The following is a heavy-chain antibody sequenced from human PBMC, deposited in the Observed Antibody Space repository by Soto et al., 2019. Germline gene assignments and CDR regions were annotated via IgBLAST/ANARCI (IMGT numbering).Heavy chain of an antibody. CDR2: TYYRSKWYN. J-gene: IGHJ6*02. CDR3: SRVMNYYGSGSGYGMDV. D-gene: IGHD3-10*01. CDR1: GDSVSSNSAA. Sequence: SQTLSLTCAISGDSVSSNSAAWNWIRQSPSRGLEWLGRTYYRSKWYNDYAVSVKSRITINPDTSKNQFSLQLNSVTPEDTAVYYCSRVMNYYGSGSGYGMDVWGQGTTVTVSS. V-gene: IGHV6-1*01.